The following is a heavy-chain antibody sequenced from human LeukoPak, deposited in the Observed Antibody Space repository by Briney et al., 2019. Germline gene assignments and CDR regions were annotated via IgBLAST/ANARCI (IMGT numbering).Heavy chain of an antibody. CDR3: ARGPIFGSGSYFDD. CDR2: INPNSGGT. CDR1: GYTFTGYY. Sequence: ASVTVSCKASGYTFTGYYMHWVRQAPGQGLEWMGWINPNSGGTNYAQKFQGRVTMTRSTSISTAYMELSSLRSEDTAVYYCARGPIFGSGSYFDDWGQGTLVTVSS. V-gene: IGHV1-2*02. D-gene: IGHD3-10*01. J-gene: IGHJ4*02.